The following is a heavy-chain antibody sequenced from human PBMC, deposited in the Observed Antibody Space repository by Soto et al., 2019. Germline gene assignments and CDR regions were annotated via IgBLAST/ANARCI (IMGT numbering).Heavy chain of an antibody. J-gene: IGHJ4*02. CDR3: ANSFGSGSYPFDS. CDR1: GFTFSNYA. CDR2: ITWNSGSL. D-gene: IGHD3-10*01. Sequence: EVQLVESGGGLVQPGRSLRLSCAASGFTFSNYAMHWVRQAPGKGLEWVSLITWNSGSLSYADSVKDRFTISRDNAKNSLYLDMNSLRPEDTALYYCANSFGSGSYPFDSWGQGTLVTVSS. V-gene: IGHV3-9*01.